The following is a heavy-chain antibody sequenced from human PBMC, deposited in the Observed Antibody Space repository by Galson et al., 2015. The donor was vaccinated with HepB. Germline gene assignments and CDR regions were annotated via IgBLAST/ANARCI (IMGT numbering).Heavy chain of an antibody. J-gene: IGHJ4*02. D-gene: IGHD6-19*01. CDR1: GGSVSRISSHC. CDR2: ICYNGNT. Sequence: TLSLTCTVSGGSVSRISSHCWSWIRQPPGKRLEWIGYICYNGNTNYNPSLKSRVTISVDRSKNQFSLKLNSVTAADTAVYYCARASGTGWYNFDFWGQGTLVTVSS. CDR3: ARASGTGWYNFDF. V-gene: IGHV4-61*01.